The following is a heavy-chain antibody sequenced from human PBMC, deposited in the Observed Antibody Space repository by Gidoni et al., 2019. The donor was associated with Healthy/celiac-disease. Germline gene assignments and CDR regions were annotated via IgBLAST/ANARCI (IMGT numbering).Heavy chain of an antibody. CDR3: AKESFQFY. CDR1: GCTFSSYA. Sequence: EVQLLESGGGLVQPGGSLSLSCAASGCTFSSYAMSWVRQPPGKGLEWVSAIRGSGGSTYYADSVKGRFTISRDNTKNTLYLQMNSLRAEDTAVYYWAKESFQFYWGQGTLVTVSS. CDR2: IRGSGGST. J-gene: IGHJ4*02. V-gene: IGHV3-23*01.